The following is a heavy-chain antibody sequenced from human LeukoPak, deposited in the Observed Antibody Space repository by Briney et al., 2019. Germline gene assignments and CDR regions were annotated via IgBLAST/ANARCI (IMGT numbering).Heavy chain of an antibody. CDR1: GYTFTGYY. D-gene: IGHD3-22*01. CDR2: INPNNGAT. V-gene: IGHV1-2*06. Sequence: ASVKVSCKASGYTFTGYYMHWVRQAPGQGLEWMGRINPNNGATNYAQKLQGRVTITGDTSISTAYMELSSLRSDDTAVYYCTRASGDSSNYDFPKPYSYWGQGTLVTVSS. J-gene: IGHJ4*02. CDR3: TRASGDSSNYDFPKPYSY.